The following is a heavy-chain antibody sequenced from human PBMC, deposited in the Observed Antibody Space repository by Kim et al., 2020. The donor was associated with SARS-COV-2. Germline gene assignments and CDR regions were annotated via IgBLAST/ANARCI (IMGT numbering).Heavy chain of an antibody. J-gene: IGHJ6*02. D-gene: IGHD2-2*01. CDR2: IWYDGSNK. CDR1: GFTFSSYG. Sequence: GGSLRLSCAASGFTFSSYGMHWVRQAPGKGLEWVAVIWYDGSNKYYADSVKGRFTISRDNSKNTLYLQMNSLRAEDTAVYYCARDDGEYCSSTSCFYYYYGRDVWDQGTTVAVSS. CDR3: ARDDGEYCSSTSCFYYYYGRDV. V-gene: IGHV3-33*01.